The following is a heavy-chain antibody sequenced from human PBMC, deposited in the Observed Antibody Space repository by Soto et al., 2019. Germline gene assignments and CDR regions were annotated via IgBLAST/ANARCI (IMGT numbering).Heavy chain of an antibody. Sequence: QVQLVQSGAEVKKPGASVKVSCKASGYTFTSYGISWVRQAPGQVLEWMGWISAYNGNTNYTQKLKSRVTMTTDTARRKAYRELRSLRSDDTAVYYCARITGDRGMRYFDLWGRGTLVTVSS. CDR3: ARITGDRGMRYFDL. CDR2: ISAYNGNT. D-gene: IGHD7-27*01. V-gene: IGHV1-18*01. CDR1: GYTFTSYG. J-gene: IGHJ2*01.